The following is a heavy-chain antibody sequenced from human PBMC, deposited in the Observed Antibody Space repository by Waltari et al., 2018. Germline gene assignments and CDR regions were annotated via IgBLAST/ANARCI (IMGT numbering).Heavy chain of an antibody. V-gene: IGHV4-39*01. J-gene: IGHJ3*01. CDR1: GVSITSNRHY. CDR3: ATYIGASVGTAAFDV. Sequence: QLQLQESGPRLVRPSETLSLICRVSGVSITSNRHYWAWIHQPPGQGLEWIGTVSYSGTTYISPSLKSRVSVSRDTSKNQVSLILGSVTAADMAVYYCATYIGASVGTAAFDVWGQGTMVTVSS. CDR2: VSYSGTT. D-gene: IGHD5-12*01.